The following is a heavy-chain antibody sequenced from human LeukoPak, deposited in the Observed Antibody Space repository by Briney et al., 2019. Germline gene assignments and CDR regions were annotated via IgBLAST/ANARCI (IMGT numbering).Heavy chain of an antibody. D-gene: IGHD6-13*01. Sequence: SVKVSCKASGGTFSSYAISWVRQAPGQGLEWMGGIIPIFGTANYAQKFQGRVTITTDESTSTAYMELSSLRSEDTAVYYCARDSHSSSWYGLNWYFDLWGRGTLVTVSS. CDR1: GGTFSSYA. V-gene: IGHV1-69*05. CDR2: IIPIFGTA. J-gene: IGHJ2*01. CDR3: ARDSHSSSWYGLNWYFDL.